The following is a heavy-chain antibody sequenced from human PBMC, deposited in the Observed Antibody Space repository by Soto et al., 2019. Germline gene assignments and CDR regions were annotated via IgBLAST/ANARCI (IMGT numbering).Heavy chain of an antibody. CDR3: ARGSPPVTIFGVVISPPYYYYYYMDV. V-gene: IGHV1-18*01. D-gene: IGHD3-3*01. CDR2: ISAYNGNT. J-gene: IGHJ6*03. CDR1: GYTFTSYG. Sequence: ASVKVSCKASGYTFTSYGISWVRQAPGQGLEWMGWISAYNGNTNYAQKLQGRVTMTTDTSTSTAYMELRSLRSDDTAVYYCARGSPPVTIFGVVISPPYYYYYYMDVWGKGTTVTVSS.